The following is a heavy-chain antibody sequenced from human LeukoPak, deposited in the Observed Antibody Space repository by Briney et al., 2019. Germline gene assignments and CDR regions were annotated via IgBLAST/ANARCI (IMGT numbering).Heavy chain of an antibody. J-gene: IGHJ4*02. CDR2: ISSSGSTI. D-gene: IGHD3-22*01. V-gene: IGHV3-48*03. Sequence: PGGSLRLSCAASGFTFSSYEMNWVRQAPGKGLEWVSYISSSGSTIYYADSVKGRFTISRDNAKNSLYLQMNSLRAKDTAVYYCARDLGSSGYLDYWGQGTLVTVSS. CDR3: ARDLGSSGYLDY. CDR1: GFTFSSYE.